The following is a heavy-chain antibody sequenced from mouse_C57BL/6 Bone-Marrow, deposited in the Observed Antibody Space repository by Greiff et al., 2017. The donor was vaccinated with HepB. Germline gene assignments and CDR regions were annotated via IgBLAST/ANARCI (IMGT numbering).Heavy chain of an antibody. CDR1: GFSFNTYA. CDR3: VRLPYSNLFAY. V-gene: IGHV10-1*01. CDR2: IRSKSNNYAT. Sequence: EVHLVESGGGLVQPKGSLKLSCAASGFSFNTYAMNWVRQAPGKGLEWVARIRSKSNNYATYYADSVKDRFTISRDDSESMLYLQMNNLKTEDTAMYYCVRLPYSNLFAYWGQGTLVTVSA. J-gene: IGHJ3*01. D-gene: IGHD2-5*01.